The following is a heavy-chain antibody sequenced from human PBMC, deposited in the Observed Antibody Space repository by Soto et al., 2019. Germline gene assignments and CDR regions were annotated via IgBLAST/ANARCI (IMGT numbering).Heavy chain of an antibody. CDR1: GGGNLRDYR. D-gene: IGHD5-12*01. V-gene: IGHV1-69*01. J-gene: IGHJ4*02. Sequence: QVQLVQSGAEVEKPGSSVQVSCKASGGGNLRDYRTTWVRQAPGQGLEWVGGIIPKLGSANYAQNFQGRVTITADESTSTVYMELRSLRSDDTAVYYCARGGGGYTFGAVYWGQGTPVTVSS. CDR3: ARGGGGYTFGAVY. CDR2: IIPKLGSA.